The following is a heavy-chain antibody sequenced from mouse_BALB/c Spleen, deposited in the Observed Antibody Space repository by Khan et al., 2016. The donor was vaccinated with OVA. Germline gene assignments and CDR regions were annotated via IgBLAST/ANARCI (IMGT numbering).Heavy chain of an antibody. D-gene: IGHD2-2*01. V-gene: IGHV2-6-7*01. CDR1: GFSLTDYG. CDR3: ARFGYYDAMDY. J-gene: IGHJ4*01. Sequence: VQLQESGPGLVAPSQSLSITCTVSGFSLTDYGVNWVRQPPGKGLEWLGMIWGDGSTDYNSALKSRLSISKANSKSQLFLKMNSLQTDDTARYYCARFGYYDAMDYWGQGTSVTVSS. CDR2: IWGDGST.